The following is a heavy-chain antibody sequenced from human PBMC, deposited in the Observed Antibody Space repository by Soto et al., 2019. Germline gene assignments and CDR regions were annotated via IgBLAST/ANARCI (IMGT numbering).Heavy chain of an antibody. CDR3: AKDMLIAASLYYYGMDV. D-gene: IGHD6-25*01. J-gene: IGHJ6*02. V-gene: IGHV3-43D*04. CDR1: GFAFDDYA. CDR2: ISWDGGST. Sequence: GGSLRLSCAASGFAFDDYAMHWVRQAPGKGLEWVSLISWDGGSTYYADSVKGRFTISRDNSKNSLYLQMNSLRAEDTALYYCAKDMLIAASLYYYGMDVWGQGTTVTVSS.